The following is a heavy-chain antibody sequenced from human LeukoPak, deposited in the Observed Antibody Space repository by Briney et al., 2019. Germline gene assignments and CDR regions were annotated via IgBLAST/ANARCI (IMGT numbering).Heavy chain of an antibody. V-gene: IGHV3-21*04. CDR2: ISSSSSYI. Sequence: GGSLRLSCAASGFTFSSYSMNWVRQAPGKGLEWVSSISSSSSYIYYADSVKGRFTISRDNAKNSLYLQMNSLRAEDTAVYYCARVVSTLRGNDAFDIWGQGTMVTVSS. CDR3: ARVVSTLRGNDAFDI. J-gene: IGHJ3*02. CDR1: GFTFSSYS. D-gene: IGHD4-17*01.